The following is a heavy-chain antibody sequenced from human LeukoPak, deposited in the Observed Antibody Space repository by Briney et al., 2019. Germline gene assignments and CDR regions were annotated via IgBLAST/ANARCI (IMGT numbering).Heavy chain of an antibody. CDR3: AKAVREYYYGSGSSDYFDY. CDR1: GFTFNTYS. J-gene: IGHJ4*02. V-gene: IGHV3-48*01. CDR2: ISSSSSTI. Sequence: GGSLRLSCAASGFTFNTYSMNWVRQAPGKGLEWVSHISSSSSTIYYADSVKGRFTISRDNSKNTVYLQMNSLRAEDTAVYHCAKAVREYYYGSGSSDYFDYWGQGTLVTVSS. D-gene: IGHD3-10*01.